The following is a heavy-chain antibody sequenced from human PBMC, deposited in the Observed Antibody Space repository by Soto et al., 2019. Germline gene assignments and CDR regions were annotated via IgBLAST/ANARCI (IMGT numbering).Heavy chain of an antibody. CDR2: IYHSGST. D-gene: IGHD2-15*01. CDR1: GGSISSGGYS. V-gene: IGHV4-30-2*01. CDR3: ARFDGSGRYFDY. J-gene: IGHJ4*02. Sequence: SETLSLTCAVSGGSISSGGYSWSWIRQPPGKGLEWIGYIYHSGSTYYNPSLKSRVTISVDRSKNQFSLKLSSVTAADTAVYYCARFDGSGRYFDYWGQGTLVTVSS.